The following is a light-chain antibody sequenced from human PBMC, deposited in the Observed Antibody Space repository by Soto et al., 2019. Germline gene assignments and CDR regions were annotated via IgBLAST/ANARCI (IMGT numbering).Light chain of an antibody. V-gene: IGKV3-20*01. CDR3: QHFANSIT. CDR2: GAS. J-gene: IGKJ5*01. Sequence: EIVLTQSPDILSLSPGERATLSCMASQNLANYYLAWYQQKPGQAPRLLIYGASTRATGLPDRFSGSGSGTDFTLSISRPEPEDFAVYYCQHFANSITFGQGTRLEIK. CDR1: QNLANYY.